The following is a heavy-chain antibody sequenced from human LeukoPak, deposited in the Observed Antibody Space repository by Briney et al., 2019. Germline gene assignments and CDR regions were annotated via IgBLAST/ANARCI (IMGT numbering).Heavy chain of an antibody. CDR2: IISGGNTI. Sequence: GGSLRLSCAASGFIFSNYGMHWVRQAPGKGLEWVSYIISGGNTIYYADSVKGRFTISRDNAKNSLYLQMNSLRAEDTAVYYCTRGGSRTWPFAYWGQGTLVTVSS. D-gene: IGHD1-26*01. CDR1: GFIFSNYG. V-gene: IGHV3-48*04. CDR3: TRGGSRTWPFAY. J-gene: IGHJ4*02.